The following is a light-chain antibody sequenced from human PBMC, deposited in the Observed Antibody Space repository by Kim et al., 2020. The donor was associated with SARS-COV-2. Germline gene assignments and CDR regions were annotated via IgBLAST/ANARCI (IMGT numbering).Light chain of an antibody. CDR2: WAS. J-gene: IGKJ2*01. Sequence: DIVMTQSPDSLPVSLGERATINCTSSQTVLYSSNNKNYLAWYQHKSGQPPKLLIYWASTRESGVPERFSGSGSGTDFTLTINTLQAEDVAVYYCQQYYIAPYTFGQGTKLEIK. CDR3: QQYYIAPYT. CDR1: QTVLYSSNNKNY. V-gene: IGKV4-1*01.